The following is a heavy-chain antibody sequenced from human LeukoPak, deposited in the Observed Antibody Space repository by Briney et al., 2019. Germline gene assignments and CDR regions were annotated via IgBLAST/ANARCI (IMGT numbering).Heavy chain of an antibody. CDR1: GGSIRSTTHY. J-gene: IGHJ4*02. V-gene: IGHV4-61*01. D-gene: IGHD3-3*01. Sequence: PSETLSLTCTVSGGSIRSTTHYWSWIRQPPGKGLEWIGYIYHSGTTNYNPSLRSRVTIPVDTSKNQFSLKLSSVTAADTAVYYCATMKAVRVNDFWSGYPDYWGQGTLVTVSS. CDR3: ATMKAVRVNDFWSGYPDY. CDR2: IYHSGTT.